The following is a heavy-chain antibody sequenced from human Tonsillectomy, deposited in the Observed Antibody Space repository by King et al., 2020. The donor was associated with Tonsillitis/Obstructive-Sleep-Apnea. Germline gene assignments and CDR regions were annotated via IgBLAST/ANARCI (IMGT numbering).Heavy chain of an antibody. CDR1: GGSISSGGYY. Sequence: QLQESGPGLVKPSQTLSLTCTVSGGSISSGGYYWTWIRQHPGKGLECIGCISYSGSTYYNPSLKSLVSISVATSKNQFSLKLSSVTAADTAIYYCARAASIAAAGASFDYWGQGTLVTVSS. CDR2: ISYSGST. J-gene: IGHJ4*02. CDR3: ARAASIAAAGASFDY. V-gene: IGHV4-31*01. D-gene: IGHD6-13*01.